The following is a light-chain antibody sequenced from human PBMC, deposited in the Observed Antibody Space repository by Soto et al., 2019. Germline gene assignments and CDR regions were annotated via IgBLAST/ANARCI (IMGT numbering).Light chain of an antibody. V-gene: IGKV3-20*01. CDR2: GAS. CDR1: QSISSSY. J-gene: IGKJ3*01. Sequence: EIVLTQSPGTLSLSPGERATLSCRASQSISSSYLAWYQQKPGQAPRLLVYGASSRATGIPDRFSGRGSGTDCTLTISRLEPEDFAVYYCQQYGSSRFTFGPGTKVDIK. CDR3: QQYGSSRFT.